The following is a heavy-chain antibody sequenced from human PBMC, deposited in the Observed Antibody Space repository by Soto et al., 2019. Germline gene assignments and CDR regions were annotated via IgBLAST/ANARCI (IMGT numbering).Heavy chain of an antibody. V-gene: IGHV3-9*01. Sequence: PRLSCAASGFTFDDYAMHWVRQAPGKGLEWVSGISWNSGSIGYADSVKGRFTISRDNAKNSLYLQMNSLRAEDTALYYCAKGHGYYDILTGYYFDYWGQGTLVTVSS. CDR3: AKGHGYYDILTGYYFDY. D-gene: IGHD3-9*01. CDR1: GFTFDDYA. J-gene: IGHJ4*02. CDR2: ISWNSGSI.